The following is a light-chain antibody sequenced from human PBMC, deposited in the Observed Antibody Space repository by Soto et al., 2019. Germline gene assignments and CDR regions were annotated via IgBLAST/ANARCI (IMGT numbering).Light chain of an antibody. V-gene: IGLV2-14*01. CDR3: NSYTSSNNYV. CDR2: EVS. J-gene: IGLJ1*01. CDR1: SSDVGAHNF. Sequence: QSVLTQPASVSGSPGQAITISCSGSSSDVGAHNFVSWYQHHPGKAPKLMVYEVSNRPSGVSNRFSGSKSGNTASLTISGLQAEDEADYHCNSYTSSNNYVFGSGTKVTVL.